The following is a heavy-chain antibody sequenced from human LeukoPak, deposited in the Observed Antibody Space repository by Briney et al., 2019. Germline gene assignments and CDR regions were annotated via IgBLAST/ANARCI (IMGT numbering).Heavy chain of an antibody. CDR3: ARGAGSGWPLDK. D-gene: IGHD6-19*01. CDR1: GFTFTNYV. Sequence: GGSLRLSCAASGFTFTNYVMNWVRQAPGKGLQSVSIMLSGGTTDYADSVRGRFSISRDSSQNTVSLQMNSLRVEDTAVYYCARGAGSGWPLDKWGQGTLVIVSS. V-gene: IGHV3-23*01. J-gene: IGHJ4*02. CDR2: MLSGGTT.